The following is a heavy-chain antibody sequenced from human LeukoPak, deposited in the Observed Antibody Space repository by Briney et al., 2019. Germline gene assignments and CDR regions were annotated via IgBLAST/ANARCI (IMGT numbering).Heavy chain of an antibody. V-gene: IGHV1-2*02. CDR2: INPNSGGT. CDR3: AGVTRWTTTISPWLSYYYMDA. Sequence: ASVKVSCKASGYTFTGYYMHWVRQAPGQGLEWMGWINPNSGGTNYAQKLQGRVTMTTDTSTSTAYMEMRSLRSDDTAVYYCAGVTRWTTTISPWLSYYYMDAWGKGTTVTVSS. CDR1: GYTFTGYY. J-gene: IGHJ6*03. D-gene: IGHD3/OR15-3a*01.